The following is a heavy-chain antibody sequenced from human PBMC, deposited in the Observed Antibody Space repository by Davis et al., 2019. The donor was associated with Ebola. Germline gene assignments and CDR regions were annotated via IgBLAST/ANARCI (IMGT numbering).Heavy chain of an antibody. CDR3: ARDDVHYYDGSGYNHDGFDI. V-gene: IGHV4-31*03. CDR2: IYYSGST. Sequence: SETLSLTCTVSGGSISSGVYYWTWIRQHPGKGLEWLGFIYYSGSTSYNPSLKSRITISVDTSKNQFSLRLSSVTAADTAVYYCARDDVHYYDGSGYNHDGFDIWGQGTMVTVSS. J-gene: IGHJ3*02. D-gene: IGHD3-22*01. CDR1: GGSISSGVYY.